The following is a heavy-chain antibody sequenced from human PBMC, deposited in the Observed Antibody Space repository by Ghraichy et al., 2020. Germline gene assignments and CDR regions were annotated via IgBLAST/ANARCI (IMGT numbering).Heavy chain of an antibody. V-gene: IGHV3-30*18. J-gene: IGHJ4*02. D-gene: IGHD3-3*01. Sequence: GGSLRLSCAASRFTFSRYGMHWVRQAPGKGLEWVAVISYDGSNKYYADSVKGRFTISRDNSKNTLYLQMNSLRAEDAALYYCVKDGGYHDLSGVDYWGQGTLVTVSS. CDR2: ISYDGSNK. CDR3: VKDGGYHDLSGVDY. CDR1: RFTFSRYG.